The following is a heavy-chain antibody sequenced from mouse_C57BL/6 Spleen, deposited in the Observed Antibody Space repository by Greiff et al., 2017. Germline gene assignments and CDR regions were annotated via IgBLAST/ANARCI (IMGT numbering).Heavy chain of an antibody. CDR3: ARGGFYYGNYIDY. CDR2: IHPNSGST. J-gene: IGHJ2*01. V-gene: IGHV1-64*01. D-gene: IGHD2-1*01. Sequence: QVQLQQPGAELVKPGASVKLSCKASGYTFTSYWMHWVKQRPGQGLEWIGMIHPNSGSTNYNEKFKSKATLTVDKSSSTAYMQLRSLTSEDSAVYYCARGGFYYGNYIDYWGQGTTLTVSS. CDR1: GYTFTSYW.